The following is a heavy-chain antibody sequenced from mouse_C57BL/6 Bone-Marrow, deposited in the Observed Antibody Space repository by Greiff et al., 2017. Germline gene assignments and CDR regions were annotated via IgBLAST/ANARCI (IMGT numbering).Heavy chain of an antibody. CDR2: IHPNSGST. CDR3: ARTWDRAMDY. Sequence: QVQLQQPGAELVKPGASVKLSCKASGYTFTSSWMHWVKQRPGQGLEWIGMIHPNSGSTNYNEKFKSKATLTVDKSSSTAYMQLSSLTSEDSAVYYCARTWDRAMDYWGQGTSVTVSS. V-gene: IGHV1-64*01. J-gene: IGHJ4*01. CDR1: GYTFTSSW. D-gene: IGHD3-3*01.